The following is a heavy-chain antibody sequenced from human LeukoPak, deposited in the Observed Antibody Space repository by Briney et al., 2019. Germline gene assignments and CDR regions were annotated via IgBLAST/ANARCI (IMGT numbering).Heavy chain of an antibody. CDR1: GGTFSSYA. V-gene: IGHV1-69*06. Sequence: SVKVSCKASGGTFSSYAISWVRQAPGQGLEWMGGIIPIFGTANYAQKFQGRVTITADKSTSTAYMELSSPRSEDTAVYYCARGYSSGRDNWFDPWGQGTLVTVSS. CDR3: ARGYSSGRDNWFDP. J-gene: IGHJ5*02. CDR2: IIPIFGTA. D-gene: IGHD6-19*01.